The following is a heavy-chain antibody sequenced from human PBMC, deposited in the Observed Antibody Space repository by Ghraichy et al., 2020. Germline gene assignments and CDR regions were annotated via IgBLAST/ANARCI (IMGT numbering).Heavy chain of an antibody. V-gene: IGHV4-34*01. CDR2: INHSGSS. J-gene: IGHJ4*02. CDR1: GGSFSGYY. CDR3: ARGHFLGY. D-gene: IGHD2/OR15-2a*01. Sequence: SETLSLTCAVYGGSFSGYYWSWIRQPPGKGLEWIGEINHSGSSNYNPSLKSRVTISVDTSKNQFSLKLSSVTAADTAVYYCARGHFLGYWGQGTLVTVSS.